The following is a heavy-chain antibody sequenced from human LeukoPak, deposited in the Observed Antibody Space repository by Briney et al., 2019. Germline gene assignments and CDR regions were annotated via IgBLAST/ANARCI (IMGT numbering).Heavy chain of an antibody. CDR2: IYYSGST. D-gene: IGHD4-17*01. J-gene: IGHJ5*02. CDR3: ARQDYVSSYFDP. Sequence: PSETLSLTCTVSRDSISRGSYYWGWIRQPPGKGLEWIGTIYYSGSTYYNPSLKSRVTISVGTAKNYFSLSLRSVTAADTALYYCARQDYVSSYFDPWGQGTLVTVSS. V-gene: IGHV4-39*01. CDR1: RDSISRGSYY.